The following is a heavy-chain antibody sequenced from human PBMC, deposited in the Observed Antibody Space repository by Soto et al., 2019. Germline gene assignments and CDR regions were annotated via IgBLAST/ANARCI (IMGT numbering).Heavy chain of an antibody. Sequence: ASVKVSCKASGYTFTSYGISWVRQAPGQGLEWMGWISAYNGNTNYAQKLQGRVTMTTDTSTSTAYMELRSLRSDDTAVYYCARRDSSGYYYKGSDNWFDPWGQGTLVTSPQ. D-gene: IGHD3-22*01. CDR2: ISAYNGNT. CDR3: ARRDSSGYYYKGSDNWFDP. V-gene: IGHV1-18*01. CDR1: GYTFTSYG. J-gene: IGHJ5*02.